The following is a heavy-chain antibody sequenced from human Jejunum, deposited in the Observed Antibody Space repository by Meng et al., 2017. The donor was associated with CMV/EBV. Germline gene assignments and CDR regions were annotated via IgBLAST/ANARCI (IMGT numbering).Heavy chain of an antibody. CDR3: VGLPKSGHWHFDL. CDR2: SSSSGYSI. J-gene: IGHJ2*01. V-gene: IGHV3-11*04. Sequence: CVGSGVNFSDFYMSWIRQAPGKGLEWVSYSSSSGYSIYYAESVKGRFTISRDNAKNSLYLQMNSLRAEDTAVYYCVGLPKSGHWHFDLWGRGTLVTVSS. D-gene: IGHD1-26*01. CDR1: GVNFSDFY.